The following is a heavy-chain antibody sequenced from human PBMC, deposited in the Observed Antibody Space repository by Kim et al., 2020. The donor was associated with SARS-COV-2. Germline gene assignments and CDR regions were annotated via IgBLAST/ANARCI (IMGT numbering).Heavy chain of an antibody. CDR1: GGSFSGYY. CDR2: INHSGST. J-gene: IGHJ5*02. CDR3: ARGWPLVRGYSGYDLELYSSGWYSSWFDP. Sequence: SETLSLTCAVYGGSFSGYYWSWIRQPPGKGLEWIGEINHSGSTNYNPSLKSRVTISVDTSKNQFSLKLSSVTAADTAVYYCARGWPLVRGYSGYDLELYSSGWYSSWFDPWGQGTLVTVSS. D-gene: IGHD5-12*01. V-gene: IGHV4-34*01.